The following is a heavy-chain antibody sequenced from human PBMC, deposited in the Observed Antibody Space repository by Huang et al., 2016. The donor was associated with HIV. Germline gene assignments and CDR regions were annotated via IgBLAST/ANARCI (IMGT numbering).Heavy chain of an antibody. V-gene: IGHV3-21*01. Sequence: EVQLVESGGGLVKPGGSLRLSCAASGFTFSSYSMNWVRQATGKGLECVSSISSRSSYISYADSVKGRFTISRDNAKNSLYLQMNSLRAEDTAVYYCARVSWLDREYSSSSGYYYYGMDVWGQGTTVTVSS. CDR1: GFTFSSYS. D-gene: IGHD6-6*01. CDR3: ARVSWLDREYSSSSGYYYYGMDV. CDR2: ISSRSSYI. J-gene: IGHJ6*02.